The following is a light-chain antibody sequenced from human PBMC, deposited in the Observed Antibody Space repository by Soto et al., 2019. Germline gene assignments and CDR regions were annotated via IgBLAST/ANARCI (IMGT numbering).Light chain of an antibody. Sequence: VLTQSPGTLSMTHGERATLSCRASQSVSSSYLAWYQQKPGQAPRLLIYGASSRATGIPDRFSGSGSGTDFTLTISRLEPEDFAVYYCQQYGSSPRTFGQGTKVDIK. CDR2: GAS. J-gene: IGKJ1*01. V-gene: IGKV3-20*01. CDR3: QQYGSSPRT. CDR1: QSVSSSY.